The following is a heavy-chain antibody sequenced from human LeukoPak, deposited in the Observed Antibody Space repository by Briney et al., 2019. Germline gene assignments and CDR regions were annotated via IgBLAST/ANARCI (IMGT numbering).Heavy chain of an antibody. CDR3: AQLDYYGSGRYDY. V-gene: IGHV3-66*01. D-gene: IGHD3-10*01. CDR1: GFTVSDNY. J-gene: IGHJ4*02. Sequence: GGCLRLSCAASGFTVSDNYMSWVRQAPGKGLEWVSVTYRGGNTYYADSVKGRFNISRDNSKNTLYLQMNSLRAEDTAVYYCAQLDYYGSGRYDYWGQGTLVTVSS. CDR2: TYRGGNT.